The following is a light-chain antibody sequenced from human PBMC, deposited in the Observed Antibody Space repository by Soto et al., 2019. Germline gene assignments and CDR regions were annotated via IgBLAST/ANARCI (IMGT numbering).Light chain of an antibody. V-gene: IGKV1-27*01. J-gene: IGKJ1*01. CDR1: QGISNY. CDR2: NES. Sequence: DIQMTQSPSSLSASVGDRVTITCRASQGISNYLAWYQQKPGKVPKFLIYNESTLQSGVPSRLSGSGSGTDFTLTISSLQPEDVATYYCQKYNTAPWTCGQGTKVEIK. CDR3: QKYNTAPWT.